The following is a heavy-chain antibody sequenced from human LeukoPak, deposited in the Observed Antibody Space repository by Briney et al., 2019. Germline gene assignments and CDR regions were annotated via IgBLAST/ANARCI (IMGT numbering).Heavy chain of an antibody. CDR2: INPNSGGT. V-gene: IGHV1-2*02. CDR1: GYTFTGYY. D-gene: IGHD6-6*01. Sequence: GASVKVSCTASGYTFTGYYMHWVRQAPGQGLEWMGWINPNSGGTNYAQKFQGRVTMTRDTSISTAYMELSRLRSDDTAVYYCARGDVHYYYYMDVWGKGTTVTISS. CDR3: ARGDVHYYYYMDV. J-gene: IGHJ6*03.